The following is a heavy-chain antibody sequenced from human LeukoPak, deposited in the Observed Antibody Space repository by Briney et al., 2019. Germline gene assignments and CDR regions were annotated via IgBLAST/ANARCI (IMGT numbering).Heavy chain of an antibody. CDR3: RCGWNDYFDY. Sequence: SETLSLTCTVSGGSISSYYWSWIRQPPGKGLEWIGEINHSGSTNYNPSLKSRVTISVDTSKNQFSLKLSSVTAADTAVYYCRCGWNDYFDYWGQGTLVTVSS. CDR2: INHSGST. V-gene: IGHV4-34*01. D-gene: IGHD1-1*01. CDR1: GGSISSYY. J-gene: IGHJ4*02.